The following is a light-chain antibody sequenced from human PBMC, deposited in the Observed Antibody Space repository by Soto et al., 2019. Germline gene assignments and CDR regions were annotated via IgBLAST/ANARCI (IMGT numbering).Light chain of an antibody. J-gene: IGKJ1*01. CDR2: GAS. CDR1: QSVSSN. V-gene: IGKV3-15*01. CDR3: QQYKNWPWT. Sequence: EIVMTQSPATLSVSPGERATLSCRASQSVSSNLAWYQQKPGQAPRLLIYGASTRATGIPARFSGSGSGTEFTLTISCLQSEEFAVYYCQQYKNWPWTFGQGTKVEIK.